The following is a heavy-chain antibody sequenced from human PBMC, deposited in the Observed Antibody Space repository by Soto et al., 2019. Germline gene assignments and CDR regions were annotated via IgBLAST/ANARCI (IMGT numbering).Heavy chain of an antibody. CDR2: IFVDSTTI. V-gene: IGHV3-48*04. Sequence: GGSLRLSCVASGFSFSSYSLVWVRQAPWKGLEWVSYIFVDSTTIYYADSVKGRFTVSRDNAQNSLFLVINSLRAEDTAVYYCARDRDWAFDHWGKGILVTVSS. CDR3: ARDRDWAFDH. CDR1: GFSFSSYS. D-gene: IGHD3-9*01. J-gene: IGHJ4*02.